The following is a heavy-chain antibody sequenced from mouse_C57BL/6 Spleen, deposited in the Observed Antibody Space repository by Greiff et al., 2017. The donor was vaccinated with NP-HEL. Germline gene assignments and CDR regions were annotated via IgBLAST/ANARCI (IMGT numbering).Heavy chain of an antibody. CDR2: ISNGGGST. CDR1: GFTFSDYY. Sequence: EVKLMESGGGLVQPGGSLKLSCAASGFTFSDYYMYWVRQTPEKRLEWVAYISNGGGSTYYPDTVKGRFTISRDNAKNTLYLQMSRLKSEDTAMYYCARQRGLGRAMDYWGQGTSVTVSS. V-gene: IGHV5-12*01. CDR3: ARQRGLGRAMDY. J-gene: IGHJ4*01. D-gene: IGHD4-1*01.